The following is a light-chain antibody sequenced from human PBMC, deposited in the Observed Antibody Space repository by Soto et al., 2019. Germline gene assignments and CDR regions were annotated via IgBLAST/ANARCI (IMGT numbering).Light chain of an antibody. V-gene: IGKV1-5*01. J-gene: IGKJ1*01. CDR3: QQYDSFSVT. CDR2: DVS. CDR1: QRISGW. Sequence: DIQITQSPATLSASVAYTVTITCRASQRISGWLAWHQQKPGKAPKLLIYDVSALKRGVPPRFSGSGSGTEFTLTISSLQPEDIATYYCQQYDSFSVTFGQGTKVDIK.